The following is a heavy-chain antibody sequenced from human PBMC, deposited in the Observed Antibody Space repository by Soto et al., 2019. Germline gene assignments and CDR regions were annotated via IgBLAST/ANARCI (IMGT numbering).Heavy chain of an antibody. CDR1: GFTFNSYG. CDR3: ARPLVAPVAGPYYYGMDV. V-gene: IGHV3-33*01. J-gene: IGHJ6*02. D-gene: IGHD6-19*01. CDR2: IWYDGNTK. Sequence: QIQLVESGGGVVQPGRSLRLSCTASGFTFNSYGFNWVRQAPGKGLEWVAVIWYDGNTKYYADSVKGRFTISRDKLRSTFYLQMISLTAEGTAVYYCARPLVAPVAGPYYYGMDVWGQGTTVTVSS.